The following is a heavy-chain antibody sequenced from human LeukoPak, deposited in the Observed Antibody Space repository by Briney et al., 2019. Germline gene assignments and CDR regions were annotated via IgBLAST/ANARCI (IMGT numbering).Heavy chain of an antibody. V-gene: IGHV5-51*01. CDR2: IYPGDSDT. D-gene: IGHD1-1*01. J-gene: IGHJ6*03. CDR3: ARRGAPTDYYYYMDV. Sequence: GESLKISCKGSGYSFTTYWIGWVRQMPGKGLEWMGIIYPGDSDTRYNPSFQGQVTISADRSISTAYLQWSSLKASDTALYYRARRGAPTDYYYYMDVWGKGATVTISS. CDR1: GYSFTTYW.